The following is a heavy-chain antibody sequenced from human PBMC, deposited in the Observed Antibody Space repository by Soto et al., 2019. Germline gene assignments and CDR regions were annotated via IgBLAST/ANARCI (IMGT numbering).Heavy chain of an antibody. CDR2: IKQDGSKK. J-gene: IGHJ2*01. Sequence: EVQLVESGGGLVQPGGSLRLSCAASGFTFSSYWMTWVRQAPGKGLEWVAKIKQDGSKKYYVDSVKGRFTISRDNAKNSLYLQMNSLRAEDTAVYYCAKRVWYFDLWGRGTLVTVSS. CDR1: GFTFSSYW. CDR3: AKRVWYFDL. V-gene: IGHV3-7*01.